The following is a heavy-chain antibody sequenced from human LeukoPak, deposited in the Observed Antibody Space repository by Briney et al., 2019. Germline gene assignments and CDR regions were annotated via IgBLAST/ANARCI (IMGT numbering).Heavy chain of an antibody. J-gene: IGHJ4*02. CDR2: ISDSGDHT. D-gene: IGHD6-19*01. CDR1: GFTFSSYA. V-gene: IGHV3-23*01. Sequence: GGSLRLSCAASGFTFSSYAMSWVRQAPGKGVEWVSGISDSGDHTYYADSVKGRFTISRDNSKNTFYMEMNSLRVEDTAMYYCAKDRVSVAGSYDSWGQGTLVTVSS. CDR3: AKDRVSVAGSYDS.